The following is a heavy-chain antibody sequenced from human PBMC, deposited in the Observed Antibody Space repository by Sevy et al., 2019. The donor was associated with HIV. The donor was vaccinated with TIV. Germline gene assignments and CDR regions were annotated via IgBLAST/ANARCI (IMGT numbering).Heavy chain of an antibody. Sequence: GESLKISCAASGFTFSSYWMHWVRQAPGKGREWVANLKQDGSEKYYVDSVKGRFTISRDNAKNSLYLQMNSLRAEDTAVYYCARALAAADNYWGQGTLVTISS. CDR3: ARALAAADNY. V-gene: IGHV3-7*01. D-gene: IGHD6-13*01. CDR2: LKQDGSEK. CDR1: GFTFSSYW. J-gene: IGHJ4*02.